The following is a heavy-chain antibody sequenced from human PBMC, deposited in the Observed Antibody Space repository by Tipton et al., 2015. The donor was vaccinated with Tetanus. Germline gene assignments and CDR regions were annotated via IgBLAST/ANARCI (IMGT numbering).Heavy chain of an antibody. D-gene: IGHD3-16*01. V-gene: IGHV4-61*01. J-gene: IGHJ4*02. CDR3: TTDHEYLWDISRFEYFFDY. CDR1: GGSVSSRPFY. CDR2: IYYTGST. Sequence: TLSLTCTVSGGSVSSRPFYWTWIRQPPGKGLEWIGYIYYTGSTMYNPSLKSRVTMSLDTSKNQFSLRLGSVTAADTAVYYCTTDHEYLWDISRFEYFFDYWGQGTLVTVSS.